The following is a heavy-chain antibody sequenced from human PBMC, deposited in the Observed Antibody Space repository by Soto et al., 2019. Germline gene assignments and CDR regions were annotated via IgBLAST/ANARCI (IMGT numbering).Heavy chain of an antibody. V-gene: IGHV3-7*03. Sequence: EVQLVESGGGLVQPGGSLRLSCAVSGFTFSNFWMSWVRQAPGKGLEWLANIKQDGSETNYVDSVKGRFIISRDNAKNSLSLQMNSLRAEDTAIYYCTTYTVTKVHDYCGQGTLVTVSS. D-gene: IGHD4-17*01. CDR2: IKQDGSET. CDR3: TTYTVTKVHDY. J-gene: IGHJ4*02. CDR1: GFTFSNFW.